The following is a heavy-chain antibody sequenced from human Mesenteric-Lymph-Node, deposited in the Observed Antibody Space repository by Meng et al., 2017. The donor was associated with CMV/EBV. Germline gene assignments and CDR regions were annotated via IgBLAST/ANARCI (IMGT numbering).Heavy chain of an antibody. CDR2: ISSHSSYI. CDR3: ARGHDFDY. Sequence: GGSLRLSCAVSGFTFSSYSMNWVRRVPGQGLEWVSSISSHSSYIFDADSVKGRFTISRDNAKSSLYLQLDSLSPEDTAVYYCARGHDFDYWGQGTLVTVSS. V-gene: IGHV3-21*01. J-gene: IGHJ4*02. CDR1: GFTFSSYS.